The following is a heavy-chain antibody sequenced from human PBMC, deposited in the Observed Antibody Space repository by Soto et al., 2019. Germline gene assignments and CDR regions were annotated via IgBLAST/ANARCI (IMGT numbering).Heavy chain of an antibody. J-gene: IGHJ5*02. Sequence: QITLKESGPTLVKPTQTLTLTCTFSGFSLTTRGVGVGWIRQPPGKALECLALIYWDDDKRYSPSLQSRLSITKDTSKYQVVLTMTNVDPVDTATYYCAPIPNYYQYAWFDPWGQGTLASVSS. V-gene: IGHV2-5*02. CDR1: GFSLTTRGVG. CDR3: APIPNYYQYAWFDP. D-gene: IGHD3-16*01. CDR2: IYWDDDK.